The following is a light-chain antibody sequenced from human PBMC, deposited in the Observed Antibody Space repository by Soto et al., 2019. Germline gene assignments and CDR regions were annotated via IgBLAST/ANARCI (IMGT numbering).Light chain of an antibody. V-gene: IGLV2-14*01. CDR2: EVS. Sequence: QSALTQPASVSGSPGQSITISCTGTSSDVGGYNYVSWYQQHPGKAPKLMIYEVSNRPSGVSHRFSGSKSGNTASLTISGLQAEDEADDYCSSSKSSSTLDVFGTGTKVTVL. CDR3: SSSKSSSTLDV. CDR1: SSDVGGYNY. J-gene: IGLJ1*01.